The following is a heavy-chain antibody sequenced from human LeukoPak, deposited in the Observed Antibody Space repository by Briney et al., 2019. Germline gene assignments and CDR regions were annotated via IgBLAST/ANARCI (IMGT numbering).Heavy chain of an antibody. CDR2: IKQDGSEK. D-gene: IGHD1-26*01. CDR1: GFTFSSYW. J-gene: IGHJ4*02. CDR3: ARETGQPGVGIDY. Sequence: GGSLRLSCAASGFTFSSYWMSWVRQAPGKGLEWVANIKQDGSEKYYVDSVKGRFTISRDNAKNSLYLQMNSLRAEDTAVYYCARETGQPGVGIDYWGQGTLVTVSS. V-gene: IGHV3-7*03.